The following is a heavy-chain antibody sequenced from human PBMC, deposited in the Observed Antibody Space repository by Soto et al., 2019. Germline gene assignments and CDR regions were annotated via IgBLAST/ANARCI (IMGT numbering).Heavy chain of an antibody. D-gene: IGHD6-19*01. CDR2: INSDGSRT. V-gene: IGHV3-74*01. Sequence: EVQLVESGGGLVQPGGSLRLSCAASGFTFSSSWMHWVRQAPGKGLVWVSRINSDGSRTNYADSVKGRFTISRDNAKNTLYLQMNSLRAEDTALYYCARGPTGWSGYDYWGQGTLVTVSS. CDR1: GFTFSSSW. CDR3: ARGPTGWSGYDY. J-gene: IGHJ4*02.